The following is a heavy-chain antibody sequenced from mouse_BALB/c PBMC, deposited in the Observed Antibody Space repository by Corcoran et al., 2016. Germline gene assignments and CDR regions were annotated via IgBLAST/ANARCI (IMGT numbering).Heavy chain of an antibody. J-gene: IGHJ2*01. CDR3: VRAYRYDYFDY. CDR1: GYSITSGYY. Sequence: DVQLQESGPGLVKPSQSLSLTCSVTGYSITSGYYWNWIRQFPGNKLEWMGYISYDGSNNYNPSLKNRISITRDTSKNQFFLKLNSVTTEDTATYYCVRAYRYDYFDYWGQGTTLTVSS. V-gene: IGHV3-6*02. CDR2: ISYDGSN. D-gene: IGHD2-14*01.